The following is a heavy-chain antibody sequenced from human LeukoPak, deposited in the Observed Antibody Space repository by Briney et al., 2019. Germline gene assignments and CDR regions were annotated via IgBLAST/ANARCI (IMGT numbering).Heavy chain of an antibody. Sequence: PGGSLRLSCAASGFTFSSYDMSWVRPAPGKGLEWVSDISGSAFSTFYADSVKGRFTTSRDNSKNTLYLQMDSLSAEDTAVYYCAKDRLAAAPSCFDYWGQGTLVTVSS. D-gene: IGHD6-13*01. CDR3: AKDRLAAAPSCFDY. CDR2: ISGSAFST. J-gene: IGHJ4*02. CDR1: GFTFSSYD. V-gene: IGHV3-23*01.